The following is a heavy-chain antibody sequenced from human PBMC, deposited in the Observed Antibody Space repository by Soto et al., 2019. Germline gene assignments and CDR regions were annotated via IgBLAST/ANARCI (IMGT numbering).Heavy chain of an antibody. D-gene: IGHD3-10*01. CDR3: ARLEGPGSGSYRGGWVRYYGMDV. CDR1: GGSISSSSYY. J-gene: IGHJ6*02. CDR2: IYYSGST. V-gene: IGHV4-39*01. Sequence: SETLSLTCTVSGGSISSSSYYWGWIRQPPGKGLEWIGSIYYSGSTYYNPSLKSRVTISVDTSKNQFSLKLGSVTAADTAGYYCARLEGPGSGSYRGGWVRYYGMDVWGQGTTVTVSS.